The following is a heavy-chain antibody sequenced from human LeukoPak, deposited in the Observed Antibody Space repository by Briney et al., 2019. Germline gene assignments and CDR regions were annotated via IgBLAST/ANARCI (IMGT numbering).Heavy chain of an antibody. Sequence: ASVKVSCKASGYTFTSYYMHWVRQAPGQGLEWMGIINPSGGSTSYAQKFQGRVTMTRDTSTSTVYMELSSLRSEDTAVYYCARVPADGATTKPFDYWGQGTLVTVSS. CDR3: ARVPADGATTKPFDY. D-gene: IGHD1-26*01. CDR1: GYTFTSYY. J-gene: IGHJ4*02. V-gene: IGHV1-46*01. CDR2: INPSGGST.